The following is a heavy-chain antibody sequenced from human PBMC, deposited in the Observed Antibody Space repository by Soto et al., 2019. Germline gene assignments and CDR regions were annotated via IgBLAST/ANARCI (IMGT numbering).Heavy chain of an antibody. J-gene: IGHJ6*02. CDR2: IIPIFGTA. CDR3: ARFVYYDFWSGHDYYGMDV. D-gene: IGHD3-3*01. Sequence: ASVKVSCKASGGTFSSYTISWVRQAPGQGLEWMGGIIPIFGTANYAQKFQGRVTITADESTSTAYMELSSLRSEDTAVYYCARFVYYDFWSGHDYYGMDVWG. CDR1: GGTFSSYT. V-gene: IGHV1-69*13.